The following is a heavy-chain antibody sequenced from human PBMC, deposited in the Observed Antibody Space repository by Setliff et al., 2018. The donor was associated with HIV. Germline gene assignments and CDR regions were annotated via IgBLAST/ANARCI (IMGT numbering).Heavy chain of an antibody. V-gene: IGHV3-21*06. CDR2: ISSSGAHT. CDR3: ARGARLQYFDWPSYALDV. J-gene: IGHJ6*02. D-gene: IGHD3-9*01. Sequence: PGGSLRLSCAASGFTFSSYWMSWVRQAPGTGLEWVASISSSGAHTFYAESLKGRFSVSRDNGRNFLYLQMSSLRADDTAIYYCARGARLQYFDWPSYALDVWGQGTTVTVSS. CDR1: GFTFSSYW.